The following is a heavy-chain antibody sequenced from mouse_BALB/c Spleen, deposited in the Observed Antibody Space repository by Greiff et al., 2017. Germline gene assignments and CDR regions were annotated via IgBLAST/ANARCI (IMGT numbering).Heavy chain of an antibody. D-gene: IGHD4-1*01. CDR1: GFNIKDTY. CDR2: IDPANGNT. Sequence: VQLQQSGAELVKPGASVKLSCTASGFNIKDTYMHWVKQRPEQGLEWIGRIDPANGNTKYDPKFQGKATITADTSSNTAYLQLSSLTSEDTAVYYCARLVLGRDFDYWGQGTTLTVSS. CDR3: ARLVLGRDFDY. V-gene: IGHV14-3*02. J-gene: IGHJ2*01.